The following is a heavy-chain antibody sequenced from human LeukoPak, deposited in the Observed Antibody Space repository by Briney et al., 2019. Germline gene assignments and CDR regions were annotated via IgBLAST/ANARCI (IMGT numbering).Heavy chain of an antibody. J-gene: IGHJ4*02. CDR2: IYYSGST. CDR1: GGSISSGDYY. Sequence: SETLSLTCTVSGGSISSGDYYWSWIRQPPGKGLEWIGYIYYSGSTYYDPSLKSRVSISVDTSKNQFSLKLSSVTAADTAVYYCARGYYFWSGYYFWYFDYWGQGTLVTVS. CDR3: ARGYYFWSGYYFWYFDY. D-gene: IGHD3-3*01. V-gene: IGHV4-30-4*08.